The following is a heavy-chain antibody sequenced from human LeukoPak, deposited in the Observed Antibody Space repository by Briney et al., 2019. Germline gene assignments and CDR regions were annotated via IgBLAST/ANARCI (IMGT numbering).Heavy chain of an antibody. D-gene: IGHD1-7*01. J-gene: IGHJ5*02. Sequence: PSETLSLTCTVSGGSISSSSYYWGWIRQPPGKGLEWIGSIYYSGSTYYNPSLKSRVTISVDTSKNQFSLKLSSVTAADTAVYYCARRPDWNYNWFDPWGQGTLVTVSS. CDR1: GGSISSSSYY. V-gene: IGHV4-39*01. CDR3: ARRPDWNYNWFDP. CDR2: IYYSGST.